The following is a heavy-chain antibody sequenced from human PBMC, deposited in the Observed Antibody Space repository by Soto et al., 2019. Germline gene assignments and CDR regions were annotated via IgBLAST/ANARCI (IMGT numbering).Heavy chain of an antibody. Sequence: GGSLRLSCAGSGFTFGDSYMSWIRQAPGKGLEWLSYISPGSRYPAYADSVKGRFTISRDDAKRSLYLQMMSLTAEDTAIYYYVRGSGAGLFDPCGQGTMVTVSS. J-gene: IGHJ5*02. V-gene: IGHV3-11*06. CDR2: ISPGSRYP. CDR3: VRGSGAGLFDP. D-gene: IGHD2-15*01. CDR1: GFTFGDSY.